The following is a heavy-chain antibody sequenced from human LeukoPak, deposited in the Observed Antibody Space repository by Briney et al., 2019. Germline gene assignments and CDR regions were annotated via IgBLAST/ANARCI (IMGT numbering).Heavy chain of an antibody. V-gene: IGHV4-30-4*01. D-gene: IGHD6-6*01. CDR1: GDSISRGDSY. Sequence: PSETLSLTCSVSGDSISRGDSYWSWIRQPPGKGLEWIGYIYYSGSTYYNPSLKSRVTISVDTSKNQFSLKLSSVTAADTAVYYCARVSSSSGIDYWGQGTLVTVSS. J-gene: IGHJ4*02. CDR3: ARVSSSSGIDY. CDR2: IYYSGST.